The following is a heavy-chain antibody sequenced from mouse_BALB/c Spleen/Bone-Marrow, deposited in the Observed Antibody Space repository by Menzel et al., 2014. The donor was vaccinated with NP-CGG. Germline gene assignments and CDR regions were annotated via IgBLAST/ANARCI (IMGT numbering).Heavy chain of an antibody. CDR3: ARPITTGIQAWFAY. CDR1: GYTFTSYW. D-gene: IGHD2-4*01. V-gene: IGHV1-7*01. Sequence: QVQLQQSGAELAKPGASVKMSCKASGYTFTSYWMHWVKQRPGQGLEWIGNINPSSGYTEYNQKFKDKATLTADKSSSTAYMQLSSLTSESSAVYYCARPITTGIQAWFAYWGQGILVTVS. J-gene: IGHJ3*01. CDR2: INPSSGYT.